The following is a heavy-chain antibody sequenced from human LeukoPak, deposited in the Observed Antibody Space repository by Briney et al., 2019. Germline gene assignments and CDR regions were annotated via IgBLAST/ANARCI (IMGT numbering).Heavy chain of an antibody. J-gene: IGHJ5*02. CDR3: ARGTQNTYYYGSGKYNWFDP. Sequence: ASVKVSCKASGYTFTGYFMHWVRQAPGQGLEWMGWISPNTGGTNYAQKFQGRVTMTRDTSISTAYMELSRLRSDDTAVYYCARGTQNTYYYGSGKYNWFDPWGQGTLVTVSS. CDR1: GYTFTGYF. CDR2: ISPNTGGT. V-gene: IGHV1-2*02. D-gene: IGHD3-10*01.